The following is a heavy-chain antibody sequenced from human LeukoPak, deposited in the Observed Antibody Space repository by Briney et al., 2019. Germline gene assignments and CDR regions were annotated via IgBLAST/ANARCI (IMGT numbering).Heavy chain of an antibody. CDR3: ARGGYYGLGNDFRFDP. CDR2: IYYSGST. V-gene: IGHV4-39*02. J-gene: IGHJ5*02. Sequence: KSSETLSLTCTVSGGSISSSSYYWGWIRHPPGKGLEWMGSIYYSGSTYYNPSLKSRVTISVDTSKNHFSLKLSSVTAADTAVYHWARGGYYGLGNDFRFDPLVEGALVIDSS. D-gene: IGHD3-10*01. CDR1: GGSISSSSYY.